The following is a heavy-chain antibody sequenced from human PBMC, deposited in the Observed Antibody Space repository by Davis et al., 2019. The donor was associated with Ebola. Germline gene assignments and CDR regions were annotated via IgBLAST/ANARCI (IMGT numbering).Heavy chain of an antibody. Sequence: MPSETLSLTCTVSGGSISSSSYYWGWIRQPPGKGLEWIGSIYYSWSTYYNPSLKSRVTISVDTSKNRFSLKLSSVTAADTAVYYCARLRGPARQYLYYYYGMDVWGQGTTVTVSS. J-gene: IGHJ6*02. D-gene: IGHD2-2*01. CDR1: GGSISSSSYY. CDR2: IYYSWST. CDR3: ARLRGPARQYLYYYYGMDV. V-gene: IGHV4-39*01.